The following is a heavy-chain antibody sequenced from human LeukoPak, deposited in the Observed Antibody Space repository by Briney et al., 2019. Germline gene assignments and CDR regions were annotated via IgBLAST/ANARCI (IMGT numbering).Heavy chain of an antibody. V-gene: IGHV3-33*01. CDR2: IWYDGSNK. CDR3: ARDEIIYSGSYGAFDI. D-gene: IGHD1-26*01. Sequence: PGGSLRLSCAASGFTFSSYGMHWVRQAPGKGLEWVAVIWYDGSNKYYADSVKGRFTISRDNSKNTLYLQMNSLRSEDTAVYYCARDEIIYSGSYGAFDIWGQGTMVTVSS. CDR1: GFTFSSYG. J-gene: IGHJ3*02.